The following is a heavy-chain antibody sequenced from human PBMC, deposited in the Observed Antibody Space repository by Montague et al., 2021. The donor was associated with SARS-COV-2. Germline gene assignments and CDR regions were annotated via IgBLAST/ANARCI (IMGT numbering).Heavy chain of an antibody. V-gene: IGHV4-38-2*02. CDR2: SDHSGIT. D-gene: IGHD6-19*01. Sequence: SETLSLTCTVSGGSISSGSYWGWIRQPPGKGLEWIGTSDHSGITYYSPSLKSRVTISLDTSKNQFSLNLDSVTASDTAMYYCARVISAVAGAYFYFDYWGQGTLVTVSS. J-gene: IGHJ4*02. CDR3: ARVISAVAGAYFYFDY. CDR1: GGSISSGSY.